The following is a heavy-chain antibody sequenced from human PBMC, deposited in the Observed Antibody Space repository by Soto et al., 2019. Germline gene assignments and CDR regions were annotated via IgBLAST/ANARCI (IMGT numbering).Heavy chain of an antibody. CDR2: ISSQGVGT. CDR1: GFSLSGYA. CDR3: ARLTLPDFYNMDV. D-gene: IGHD2-21*02. Sequence: EVQLAESGGGLAQPGVSLRLSWAASGFSLSGYAMDLVRLAPWEGLEFVSGISSQGVGTSYAYAVQGRFTISRDNSRDPVYLQMGSLRPEDMAVYYCARLTLPDFYNMDVWAKGTTVTASS. V-gene: IGHV3-64*01. J-gene: IGHJ6*03.